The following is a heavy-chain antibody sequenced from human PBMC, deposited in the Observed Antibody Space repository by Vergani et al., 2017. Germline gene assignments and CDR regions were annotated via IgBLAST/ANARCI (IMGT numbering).Heavy chain of an antibody. CDR3: ARNPYCGGDCYSDAFDS. CDR1: GGSIRSYY. CDR2: IYYSGST. Sequence: QVQLQASGPGLVKPSETLSLTCTVSGGSIRSYYWSWNRQPPGKGLEWIGYIYYSGSTNYKPSLKSRVTISVDTSKNQFSLKLSSVTAADTAVYYCARNPYCGGDCYSDAFDSWSQGTMVTVSS. D-gene: IGHD2-21*02. J-gene: IGHJ3*02. V-gene: IGHV4-59*01.